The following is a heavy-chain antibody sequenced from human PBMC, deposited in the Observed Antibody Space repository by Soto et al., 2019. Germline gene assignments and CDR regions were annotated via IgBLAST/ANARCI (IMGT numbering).Heavy chain of an antibody. CDR2: VSTYSEHT. CDR1: GYIFYSVG. J-gene: IGHJ4*02. D-gene: IGHD1-20*01. CDR3: ARDLNWNNVLGFDS. Sequence: QLVQCGDEVKNPWASVKVSCRASGYIFYSVGISWLRQVPGQGLEWMGWVSTYSEHTKYVHKFQDRFTLTADTSTSTVHMELRSLRSADKAVYYCARDLNWNNVLGFDSWAQGTLVTVS. V-gene: IGHV1-18*04.